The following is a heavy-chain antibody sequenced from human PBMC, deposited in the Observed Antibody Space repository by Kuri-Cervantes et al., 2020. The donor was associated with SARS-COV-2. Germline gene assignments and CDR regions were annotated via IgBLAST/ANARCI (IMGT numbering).Heavy chain of an antibody. V-gene: IGHV4-59*01. J-gene: IGHJ6*02. CDR3: ARLGATKGSYYYGVDV. CDR2: IHYSGST. Sequence: ESLKISCTVSGGSISSYYWSWVRQPPGKGLEWIGNIHYSGSTNYNPSLKSRVTISVDTSKNQLSLRLSSVTAADTAVYYCARLGATKGSYYYGVDVWGQGTMVTVSS. D-gene: IGHD1-26*01. CDR1: GGSISSYY.